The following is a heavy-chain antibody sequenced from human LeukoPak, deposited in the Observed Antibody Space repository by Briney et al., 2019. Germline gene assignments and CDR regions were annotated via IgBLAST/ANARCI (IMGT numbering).Heavy chain of an antibody. CDR3: ARACRDGYNGYAFDI. CDR2: INHSGST. J-gene: IGHJ3*02. V-gene: IGHV4-34*01. Sequence: SETLSLTCAVCGGSFSGYYWSWIRQPPGQGLEWIGEINHSGSTNYNPSLKSRVTISVDTSKNQFSLKLSSVTAADTAVYYCARACRDGYNGYAFDIWGQGTMVTVSS. D-gene: IGHD5-24*01. CDR1: GGSFSGYY.